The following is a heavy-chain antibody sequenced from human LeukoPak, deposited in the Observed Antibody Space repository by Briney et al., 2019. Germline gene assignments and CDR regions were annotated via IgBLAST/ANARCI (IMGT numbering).Heavy chain of an antibody. CDR3: AILQGGDRSDC. J-gene: IGHJ4*02. Sequence: GESLKISWQASGFTFSIYWIGGVRQMPGKGLEWMGIIYPGDSEIRYSPSFQGQVTISADRCISTAYLQWSSLKASDTAIYYCAILQGGDRSDCRGQGTLVTVSS. CDR2: IYPGDSEI. V-gene: IGHV5-51*01. CDR1: GFTFSIYW. D-gene: IGHD2-21*02.